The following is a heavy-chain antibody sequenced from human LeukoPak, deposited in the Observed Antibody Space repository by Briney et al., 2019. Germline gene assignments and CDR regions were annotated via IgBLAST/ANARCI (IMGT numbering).Heavy chain of an antibody. D-gene: IGHD3-22*01. Sequence: GGSLRLSCAASGFTFSSYSMNWVRQAPGKGLEWVSSISSSSSYIYYADSVKGRFTISRDNAKNSLYLQMNSLRAEDTAVYYCAGMQITYYYDSSGYYSYGNWFDPWGQGTLVTVSS. J-gene: IGHJ5*02. CDR2: ISSSSSYI. CDR3: AGMQITYYYDSSGYYSYGNWFDP. V-gene: IGHV3-21*01. CDR1: GFTFSSYS.